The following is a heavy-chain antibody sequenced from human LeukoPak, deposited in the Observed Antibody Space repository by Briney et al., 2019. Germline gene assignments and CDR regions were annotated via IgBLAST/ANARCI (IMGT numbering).Heavy chain of an antibody. CDR2: INPNSGGT. V-gene: IGHV1-2*02. CDR1: GYTFTGYY. CDR3: AREESGTETTVRWEGYFDY. J-gene: IGHJ4*02. Sequence: GASVKVSCKASGYTFTGYYMHWVRQAPGQGLEWMGWINPNSGGTNYAQKFQGRVTMTRDTSISTAYMELSRLRSDDTAVYYCAREESGTETTVRWEGYFDYWGQGTLVTVSS. D-gene: IGHD4-17*01.